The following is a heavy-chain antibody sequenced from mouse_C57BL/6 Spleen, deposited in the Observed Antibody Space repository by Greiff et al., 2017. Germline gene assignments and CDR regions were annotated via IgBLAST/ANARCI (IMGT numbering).Heavy chain of an antibody. CDR1: GYTFTGYW. D-gene: IGHD6-1*01. Sequence: QVQLQQSGAELVKPGASVTISCKASGYTFTGYWLHWVKQRPGHGLEWIGKIYPGPGGTDYNGKFKGKATLTADKSSSTAYMQLSSLTSEDSAVYFCSRSEALCDVWGKGTTVTVSS. J-gene: IGHJ1*03. CDR2: IYPGPGGT. CDR3: SRSEALCDV. V-gene: IGHV1-80*01.